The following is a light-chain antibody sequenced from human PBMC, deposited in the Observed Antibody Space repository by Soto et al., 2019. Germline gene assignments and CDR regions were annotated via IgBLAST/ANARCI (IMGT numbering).Light chain of an antibody. Sequence: QSALTQPASVSGSPGQSITISCTGTSSDVGGYNYVSWYQQHPGKAPKLMIYDVSNRPSVVSNRFSGSKSGNTASLTISGLQAEDEAEYYCSSYTSSSTFVVFGGGTKVTVL. CDR3: SSYTSSSTFVV. CDR1: SSDVGGYNY. J-gene: IGLJ2*01. CDR2: DVS. V-gene: IGLV2-14*01.